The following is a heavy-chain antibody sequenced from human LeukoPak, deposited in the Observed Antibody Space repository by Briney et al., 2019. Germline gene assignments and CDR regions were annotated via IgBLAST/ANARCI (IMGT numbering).Heavy chain of an antibody. CDR2: IFYTGST. CDR3: ARGSKAARPDDSSTWYGSASVLGY. J-gene: IGHJ4*02. Sequence: PSETLSLTCTVSGDSISGYYWSWIRQSPGKGLEWIGYIFYTGSTNYSPSLKSRVTISIDTSKNQFSLKLTSVTAADTAVYYCARGSKAARPDDSSTWYGSASVLGYWGQGTLVTVSS. CDR1: GDSISGYY. D-gene: IGHD6-13*01. V-gene: IGHV4-59*01.